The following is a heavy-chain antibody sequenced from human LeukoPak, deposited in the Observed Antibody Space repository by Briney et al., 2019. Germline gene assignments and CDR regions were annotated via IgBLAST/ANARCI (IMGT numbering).Heavy chain of an antibody. CDR3: AKQYSSSLYYCYMDV. Sequence: PGRSLRLSCAASGFTFSSYGMHWVRQAPGKGLEWVAVISYDGSNKYYADSVKGRFTISRDNSKNTLYLQMNSLRAEDTAVYYCAKQYSSSLYYCYMDVWGKGTTVTVSS. CDR1: GFTFSSYG. CDR2: ISYDGSNK. D-gene: IGHD6-6*01. V-gene: IGHV3-30*18. J-gene: IGHJ6*03.